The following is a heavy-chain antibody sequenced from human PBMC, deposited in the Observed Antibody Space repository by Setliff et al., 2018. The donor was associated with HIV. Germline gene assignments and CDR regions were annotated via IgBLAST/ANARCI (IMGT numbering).Heavy chain of an antibody. J-gene: IGHJ5*02. CDR1: GGSISSYY. CDR2: IYYSGST. V-gene: IGHV4-59*01. CDR3: ARGDYPLSTVATIKGVVWFDP. D-gene: IGHD5-12*01. Sequence: SETLSLTCTVSGGSISSYYWSWIRQPPGKGLEWIGYIYYSGSTNYNPSLKSRVTISVDTSKNQCSLKLSSVTAADTAVYYCARGDYPLSTVATIKGVVWFDPWGQGTLVTVSS.